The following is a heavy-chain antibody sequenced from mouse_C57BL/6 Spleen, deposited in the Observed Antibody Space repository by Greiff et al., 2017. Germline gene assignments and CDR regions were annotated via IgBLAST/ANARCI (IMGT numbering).Heavy chain of an antibody. CDR1: GYAFSSSW. Sequence: VQLQQSGPELVKPGASVKISCKASGYAFSSSWMNWVKQRPGKGLEWIGRIYPGDGDTNYNGKFKGKATLTADKSSSTAYMQLSSLTSEDSAVYFCARRLEDYLDYWGQGTTLTVSS. V-gene: IGHV1-82*01. CDR2: IYPGDGDT. J-gene: IGHJ2*01. D-gene: IGHD4-1*01. CDR3: ARRLEDYLDY.